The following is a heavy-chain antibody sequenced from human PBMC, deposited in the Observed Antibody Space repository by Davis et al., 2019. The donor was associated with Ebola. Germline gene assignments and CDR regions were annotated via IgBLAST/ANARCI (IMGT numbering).Heavy chain of an antibody. J-gene: IGHJ6*02. CDR3: ARDTEWLRKVLVGYYYGMDV. CDR1: GYTFTSYD. CDR2: MNPNSGNT. D-gene: IGHD5-12*01. V-gene: IGHV1-8*01. Sequence: AASVKVSCKASGYTFTSYDINWVRQATGQGLEWMGWMNPNSGNTGYAQKFQGRVTMTRNTSISTAYMELSSLRSEDTAVYYCARDTEWLRKVLVGYYYGMDVWGQGTTVTVSS.